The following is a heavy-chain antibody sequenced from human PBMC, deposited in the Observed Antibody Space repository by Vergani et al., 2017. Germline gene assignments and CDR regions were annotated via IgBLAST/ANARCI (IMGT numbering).Heavy chain of an antibody. J-gene: IGHJ4*02. CDR1: GFTFSSYS. Sequence: EVQLVESGRGLVKPGGSLRLSCAASGFTFSSYSMNWVRQAPGKGLEWVSSISSRSTYTYYADSVKGRFTISRDNAKSSLYLQMNSMRADDTAVYYCARGYKYDNSGYYYYLPDYWGEGTLVTVSS. V-gene: IGHV3-21*01. D-gene: IGHD3-22*01. CDR3: ARGYKYDNSGYYYYLPDY. CDR2: ISSRSTYT.